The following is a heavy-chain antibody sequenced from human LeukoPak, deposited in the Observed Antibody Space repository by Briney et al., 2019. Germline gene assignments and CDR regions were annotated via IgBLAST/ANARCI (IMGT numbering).Heavy chain of an antibody. CDR1: GFTFSSYS. V-gene: IGHV3-21*01. J-gene: IGHJ6*03. CDR3: ARDPHYGSGYYYYYYMDV. Sequence: GGSLRLSCAASGFTFSSYSMNWVRQPPGKGLEWVSSISSSTSYIFYADPVKGRFTISRDNAKNTLYLQMNSLRAEDTAVYYCARDPHYGSGYYYYYYMDVWGKGTTVTVSS. D-gene: IGHD3-10*01. CDR2: ISSSTSYI.